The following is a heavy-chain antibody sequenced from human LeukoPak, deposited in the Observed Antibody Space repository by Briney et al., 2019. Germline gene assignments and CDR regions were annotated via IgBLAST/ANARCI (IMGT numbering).Heavy chain of an antibody. CDR3: VNQISGWVY. CDR2: ISRNGDST. J-gene: IGHJ4*02. CDR1: GFTFSNFA. V-gene: IGHV3-64D*06. Sequence: QPGGSLRLSCSASGFTFSNFAMHWVRQAPGKGLEYVSAISRNGDSTYYADSVKGRFTISRDNSKTTLYLQMSSLRTEDTAVYYCVNQISGWVYWGQGTLVTVSS. D-gene: IGHD6-19*01.